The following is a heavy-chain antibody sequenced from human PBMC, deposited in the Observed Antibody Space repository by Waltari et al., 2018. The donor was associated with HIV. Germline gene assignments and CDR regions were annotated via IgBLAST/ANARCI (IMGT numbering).Heavy chain of an antibody. CDR2: ISGSSSDT. CDR1: GFSFKGHA. Sequence: EIQLLESGGGSLQPGGSLRLSCVGSGFSFKGHALSWVRQAPGNGLEWVAAISGSSSDTFYADAVRGRFTISRDNSKDTLFLQLNSLGPEDTATYFCATSWGYCGSGRCYYPFEYWGQGTLVTVSS. J-gene: IGHJ4*02. V-gene: IGHV3-23*01. D-gene: IGHD2-2*01. CDR3: ATSWGYCGSGRCYYPFEY.